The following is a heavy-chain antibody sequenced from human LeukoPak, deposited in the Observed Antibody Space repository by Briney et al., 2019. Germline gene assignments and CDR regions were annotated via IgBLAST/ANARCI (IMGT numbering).Heavy chain of an antibody. CDR3: ARDRGDFTPDMVV. V-gene: IGHV4-4*07. CDR2: IYTSGST. CDR1: GGSISSYY. Sequence: PSETLSLTCTVSGGSISSYYWSWIRQPAGKGLEWIGRIYTSGSTNYNPSLKSRVTMSLDTSKNQFSLKLISVTGADTAVYYCARDRGDFTPDMVVWGKGTTVTVSS. D-gene: IGHD2-21*01. J-gene: IGHJ6*03.